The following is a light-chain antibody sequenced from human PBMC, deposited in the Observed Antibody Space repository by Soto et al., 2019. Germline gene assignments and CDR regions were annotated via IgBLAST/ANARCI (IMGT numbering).Light chain of an antibody. CDR1: SSDVGSYNL. J-gene: IGLJ3*02. CDR2: EGS. CDR3: CSYAGSSTWV. V-gene: IGLV2-23*01. Sequence: QSALTQPASVSGSPGQSITISCTGTSSDVGSYNLVSWYQQHPGKAPKLMIYEGSKRPSGVSNRFSGSKSGNTASLTISRLQAEDEADYYCCSYAGSSTWVFGGGTKVTVL.